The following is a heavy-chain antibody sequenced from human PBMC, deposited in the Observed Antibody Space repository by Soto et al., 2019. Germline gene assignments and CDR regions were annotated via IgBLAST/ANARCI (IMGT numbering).Heavy chain of an antibody. Sequence: SETLSLTCTVSGGSISSGGYYWSWIRQHPGKGLEWIGYIYCSGSTYYNPSLKSRVTISVDTSKNQFSLKLSSVTAADTAVYYCARLIKSDYTGTRARDYWGQGTLVTVSS. CDR1: GGSISSGGYY. CDR3: ARLIKSDYTGTRARDY. D-gene: IGHD4-4*01. V-gene: IGHV4-31*03. CDR2: IYCSGST. J-gene: IGHJ4*02.